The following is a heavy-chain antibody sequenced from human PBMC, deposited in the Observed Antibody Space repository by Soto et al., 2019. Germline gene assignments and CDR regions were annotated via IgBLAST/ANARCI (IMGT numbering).Heavy chain of an antibody. CDR3: ARGLRSWYGEGWYYCMDI. CDR2: INRSGST. D-gene: IGHD6-13*01. Sequence: PSETLSLTCAVYGGSFSGYYWSWIRQPPGKGLEWIGEINRSGSTNYNPSLKSRVTISVDTSKNQFSLKLSSVTAADTAVYYCARGLRSWYGEGWYYCMDIWGQGTTVTVAS. CDR1: GGSFSGYY. J-gene: IGHJ6*02. V-gene: IGHV4-34*01.